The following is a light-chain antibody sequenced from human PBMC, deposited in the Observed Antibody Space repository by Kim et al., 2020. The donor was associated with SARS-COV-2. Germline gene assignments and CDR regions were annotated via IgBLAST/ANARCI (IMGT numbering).Light chain of an antibody. CDR2: KDS. CDR1: KLGDKY. V-gene: IGLV3-1*01. J-gene: IGLJ3*02. CDR3: QAWDSGTWV. Sequence: SASPGQTASITCSGHKLGDKYACWYQQKPGQSPVLVISKDSKRPSGIPERFSGSNSGNTATLTIGGTQAMDEADYYCQAWDSGTWVFGGGTQLTVL.